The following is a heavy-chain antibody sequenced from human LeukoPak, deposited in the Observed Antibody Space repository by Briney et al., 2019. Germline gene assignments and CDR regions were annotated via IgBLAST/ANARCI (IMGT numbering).Heavy chain of an antibody. CDR3: ARGYYDILTGYPIYYFDY. Sequence: SETLSLTCTVSGGSFSSGSYYWSWIRQPPGKELEWIGYIYYSGSTNYNPSLKSRVTISVDTSKNQFSLKLSSVTAADTAVYYCARGYYDILTGYPIYYFDYWGQGTLVTVSS. J-gene: IGHJ4*02. V-gene: IGHV4-61*01. CDR2: IYYSGST. D-gene: IGHD3-9*01. CDR1: GGSFSSGSYY.